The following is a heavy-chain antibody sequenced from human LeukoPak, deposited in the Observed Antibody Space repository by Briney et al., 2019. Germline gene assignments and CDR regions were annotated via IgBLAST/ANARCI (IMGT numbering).Heavy chain of an antibody. V-gene: IGHV3-7*01. D-gene: IGHD2-15*01. CDR1: GFTFSNYW. CDR3: ARDRWDIVVVITTSGAFDM. J-gene: IGHJ3*02. Sequence: PGGSLRLSCAASGFTFSNYWMSWVRQAPGKGLEWVANIKQDGSEKYYVDSVKGRFTISRDNAKNSLYLQMNSLRAEDTALYYCARDRWDIVVVITTSGAFDMWGQGTMVTVSS. CDR2: IKQDGSEK.